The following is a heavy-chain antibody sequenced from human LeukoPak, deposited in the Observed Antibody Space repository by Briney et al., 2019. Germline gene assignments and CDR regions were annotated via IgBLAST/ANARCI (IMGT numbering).Heavy chain of an antibody. CDR1: GFTFSSYA. V-gene: IGHV3-64*01. CDR2: ISSNGGST. D-gene: IGHD6-25*01. CDR3: ARSIAAAPIDY. Sequence: GGSLRLSXAASGFTFSSYAMHWVRQAPGKGLEYVSAISSNGGSTYYANSAKGRFTISRDNSKNTLYLQMGSLRAEDMAVYYCARSIAAAPIDYWGQGTLVTVSS. J-gene: IGHJ4*02.